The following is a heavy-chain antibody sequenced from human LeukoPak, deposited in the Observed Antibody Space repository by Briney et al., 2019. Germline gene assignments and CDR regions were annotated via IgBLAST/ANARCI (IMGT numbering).Heavy chain of an antibody. D-gene: IGHD2/OR15-2a*01. J-gene: IGHJ4*02. CDR2: IGPHSTFT. Sequence: ASMKVSCKSSGFTFTDHYIHWGRQGPGQGLEWMGYIGPHSTFTSSPQEFQGRVTMTRDASMSTAYMELTRLTSDDTAVYYCVREGEGPLSKDFDYWGQGTLVTVS. V-gene: IGHV1-2*02. CDR3: VREGEGPLSKDFDY. CDR1: GFTFTDHY.